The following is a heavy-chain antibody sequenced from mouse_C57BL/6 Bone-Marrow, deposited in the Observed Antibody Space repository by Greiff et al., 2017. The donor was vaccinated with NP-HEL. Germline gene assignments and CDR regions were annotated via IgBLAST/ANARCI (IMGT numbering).Heavy chain of an antibody. CDR3: ASEGDWDGDY. Sequence: EVKLVESGGGLVKPGGSLKLSCAASGFTFSSYAMSWVRQTPEKRLEWVATISDGGSYTYYPDNVQGRFTIARANAKNTLYLQMSHLKSEDTAMYYCASEGDWDGDYWGQGTTLTVSS. J-gene: IGHJ2*01. CDR2: ISDGGSYT. D-gene: IGHD4-1*01. V-gene: IGHV5-4*03. CDR1: GFTFSSYA.